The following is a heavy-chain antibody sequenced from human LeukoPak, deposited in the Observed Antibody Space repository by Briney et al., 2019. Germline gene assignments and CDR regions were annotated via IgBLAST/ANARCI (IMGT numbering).Heavy chain of an antibody. Sequence: PSETPSLTCTVSGGSISSSSYYWGWIRQPPGKGLEWIGSIYYSGSTYYNPSLKSRVTISVDTSKNQFSLKLSSVTAADMAVYYCARHEVGATFDYWGQGTLVTVSS. CDR2: IYYSGST. CDR1: GGSISSSSYY. D-gene: IGHD1-26*01. V-gene: IGHV4-39*01. CDR3: ARHEVGATFDY. J-gene: IGHJ4*02.